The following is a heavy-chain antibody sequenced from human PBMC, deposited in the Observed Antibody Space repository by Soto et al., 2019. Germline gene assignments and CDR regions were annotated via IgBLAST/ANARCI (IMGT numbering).Heavy chain of an antibody. Sequence: QVQLQQWGAGLLKPSETLSLTCAVYGGSFSGYYWSWIRQPPGKGLEWLGENNHSGSTNYNPSLKRRVTISGDESKNQFSLKMTSVTAADTAVYYCARFPSTKLEPHSDYFDYWGQGTLVTVSS. CDR2: NNHSGST. J-gene: IGHJ4*02. CDR3: ARFPSTKLEPHSDYFDY. V-gene: IGHV4-34*01. D-gene: IGHD1-1*01. CDR1: GGSFSGYY.